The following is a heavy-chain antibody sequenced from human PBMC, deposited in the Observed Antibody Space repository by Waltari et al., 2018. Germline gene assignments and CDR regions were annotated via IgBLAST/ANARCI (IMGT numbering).Heavy chain of an antibody. D-gene: IGHD4-17*01. CDR2: ISGSGGST. CDR1: GFTFSSYA. V-gene: IGHV3-23*01. Sequence: EVQLLESGGGLVQPGGSLRLSCAASGFTFSSYAMSWVRQAPGKGLEWVSAISGSGGSTYNADSVKGRFTISRDNSKNTLYLQMNSLRAEDTAVYYCAKEATIQPEYGELDAFDIWGQGTMVTVSS. J-gene: IGHJ3*02. CDR3: AKEATIQPEYGELDAFDI.